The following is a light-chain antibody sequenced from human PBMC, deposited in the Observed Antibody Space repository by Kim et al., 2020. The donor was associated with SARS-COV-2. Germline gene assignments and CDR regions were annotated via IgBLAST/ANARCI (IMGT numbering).Light chain of an antibody. V-gene: IGLV3-9*01. J-gene: IGLJ1*01. CDR1: NIGSKN. CDR2: RDN. CDR3: LVWDGTTYV. Sequence: SYELTQPLSVSLALGQTARITCAGDNIGSKNLHWYQQKPGQAPVVVIYRDNDRPSGIPERFSGSISENTATLTISRAQAGDEADYYCLVWDGTTYVFGTGTKVTVL.